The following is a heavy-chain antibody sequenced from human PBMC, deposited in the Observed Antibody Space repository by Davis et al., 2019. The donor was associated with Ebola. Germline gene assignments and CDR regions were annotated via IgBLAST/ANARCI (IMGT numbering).Heavy chain of an antibody. CDR3: ARGLSGSPPPAAIFDY. V-gene: IGHV4-34*01. CDR1: GGSFSGYN. D-gene: IGHD2-2*01. J-gene: IGHJ4*02. CDR2: INHSGST. Sequence: SETLSLTCAVYGGSFSGYNWNWIRQAPGKGLEWIGEINHSGSTSHNPSLKSRVTISVDTSKNQFSLKLTSVTAADTAVYFCARGLSGSPPPAAIFDYWGQGTLVTVSS.